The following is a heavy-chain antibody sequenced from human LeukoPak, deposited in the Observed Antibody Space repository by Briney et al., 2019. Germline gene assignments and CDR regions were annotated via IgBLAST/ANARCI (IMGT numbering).Heavy chain of an antibody. Sequence: SETLSLTCTVPGYSISSGFYWGWIRQPPGKGPEWIGSIYHSGSTHYNSSLKSRVTISVDTTKNQLSLKLSSVTAADTAVYYCAKGMVRGVILKGFDYWGQGTLVTVSS. CDR2: IYHSGST. J-gene: IGHJ4*02. D-gene: IGHD3-10*01. V-gene: IGHV4-38-2*02. CDR1: GYSISSGFY. CDR3: AKGMVRGVILKGFDY.